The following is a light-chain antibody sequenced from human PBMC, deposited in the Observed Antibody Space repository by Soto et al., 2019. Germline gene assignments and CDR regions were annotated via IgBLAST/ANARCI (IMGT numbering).Light chain of an antibody. CDR1: SSDVGGSNY. J-gene: IGLJ2*01. CDR2: DVS. CDR3: SSYTSSSTLV. Sequence: QSALTQPASVSGSPGQSITISCTGTSSDVGGSNYVSWYQQHPGKAPKLMIYDVSNRPSGVSNRFSGSKSGNTASLTISGLQAEDEAGYYCSSYTSSSTLVFGGGTKVTVL. V-gene: IGLV2-14*01.